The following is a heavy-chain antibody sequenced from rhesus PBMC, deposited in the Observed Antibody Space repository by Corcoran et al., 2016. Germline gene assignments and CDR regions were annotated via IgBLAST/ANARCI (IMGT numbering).Heavy chain of an antibody. J-gene: IGHJ4*01. Sequence: QVQLQESGPGLVKPSETLSLTCAVSGGSISDSYSWNWIRQPPGKGLGGIGNIYGAATSYNPSLQSRVTISKDTSKSQLFLILSSVTAADTAVYYCSRRYYGDYWGQGVLVTVSS. CDR2: IYGAAT. CDR3: SRRYYGDY. CDR1: GGSISDSYS. V-gene: IGHV4S9*01. D-gene: IGHD3-28*01.